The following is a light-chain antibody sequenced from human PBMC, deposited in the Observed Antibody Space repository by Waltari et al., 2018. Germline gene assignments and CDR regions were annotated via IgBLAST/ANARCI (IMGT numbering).Light chain of an antibody. CDR2: DAS. CDR1: QSVRTY. V-gene: IGKV3-11*01. CDR3: QERSNWPGGA. J-gene: IGKJ4*01. Sequence: IVLTRSPATLSLSPGERATHPCRASQSVRTYLAWYQHRPGQAPRLLSYDASNRATDVPARFSGSGSGTDFTLTISSLQPEDFAVYYCQERSNWPGGAFGGGTKVEIK.